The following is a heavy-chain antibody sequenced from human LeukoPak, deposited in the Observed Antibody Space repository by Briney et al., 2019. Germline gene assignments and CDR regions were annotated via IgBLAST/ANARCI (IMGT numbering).Heavy chain of an antibody. Sequence: GEALQISCKGSGYSFTSYWIGWVRQMPGKGLEWMGIIYPGDSDTRYSPSFQGQVTISADKSISTAYLQWSSLKASDTVFYYCARHVDRKNTVTTIAYYYMYVCGKGGKVTVSS. CDR2: IYPGDSDT. CDR1: GYSFTSYW. V-gene: IGHV5-51*01. J-gene: IGHJ6*03. D-gene: IGHD4-17*01. CDR3: ARHVDRKNTVTTIAYYYMYV.